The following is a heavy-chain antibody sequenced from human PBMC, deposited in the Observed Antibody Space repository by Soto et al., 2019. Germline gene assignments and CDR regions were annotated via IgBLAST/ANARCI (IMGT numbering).Heavy chain of an antibody. Sequence: SSETLSLTCTVSGGSIISGGYYWSLIRQHPGKGLEWIGYIYYSGSTYYNPSLKSRVTISVDTSKNQFSLKLSSVTAADTAVYYCARAVAAAELYWYFDLWGRGTLVTVSS. D-gene: IGHD6-13*01. V-gene: IGHV4-31*03. CDR1: GGSIISGGYY. CDR2: IYYSGST. CDR3: ARAVAAAELYWYFDL. J-gene: IGHJ2*01.